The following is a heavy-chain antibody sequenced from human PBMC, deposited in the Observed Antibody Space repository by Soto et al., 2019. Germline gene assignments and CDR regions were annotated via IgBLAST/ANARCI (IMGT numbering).Heavy chain of an antibody. CDR2: MNPNSGNT. J-gene: IGHJ3*02. CDR3: ARGHCSGGSCYSGDAFDS. Sequence: ASVKVSCKASGYTFTSYDINWVRQATGQGLEWMGWMNPNSGNTGYAQKFQGRVTMTRNTSISTAYMELSSLRSEDTAVYYCARGHCSGGSCYSGDAFDSWGQGTMVTVTS. V-gene: IGHV1-8*01. D-gene: IGHD2-15*01. CDR1: GYTFTSYD.